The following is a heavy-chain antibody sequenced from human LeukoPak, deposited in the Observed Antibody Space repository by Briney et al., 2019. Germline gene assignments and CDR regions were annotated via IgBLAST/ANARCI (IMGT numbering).Heavy chain of an antibody. V-gene: IGHV3-9*01. Sequence: GRSLRLSCAASGFMFDDYPMHWVRQAPGKGLEWVSGISSNSGSIGYADSVKGRFTISRDNSKKSLYLQMKSLRAEDTAFYYCAKEGVTGPFFDYWGQGTLVTVSS. J-gene: IGHJ4*02. D-gene: IGHD3-9*01. CDR2: ISSNSGSI. CDR1: GFMFDDYP. CDR3: AKEGVTGPFFDY.